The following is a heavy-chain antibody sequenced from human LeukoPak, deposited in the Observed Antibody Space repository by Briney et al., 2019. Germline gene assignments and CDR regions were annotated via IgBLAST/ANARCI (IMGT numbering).Heavy chain of an antibody. CDR3: ATLYQPLLYGVRDAFDI. Sequence: RGSLRLSCAASGFTFSSYGMHWVRQAPGKGLEWVAFIRYDGSNKYYADSVKGRFTISRDNSKNTLYLQMNSLRAEDTAVYYCATLYQPLLYGVRDAFDIWGQGTMVTVSS. CDR1: GFTFSSYG. J-gene: IGHJ3*02. CDR2: IRYDGSNK. V-gene: IGHV3-30*02. D-gene: IGHD2-2*02.